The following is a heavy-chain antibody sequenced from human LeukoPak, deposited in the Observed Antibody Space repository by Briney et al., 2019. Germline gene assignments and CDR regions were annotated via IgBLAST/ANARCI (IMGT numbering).Heavy chain of an antibody. CDR2: IYYSWST. CDR3: ARHEYSGSYYGLSWFDP. V-gene: IGHV4-39*01. J-gene: IGHJ5*02. D-gene: IGHD1-26*01. CDR1: GGSISSSGYY. Sequence: SETLSLTCTVSGGSISSSGYYWGWIRQPPGKGLDWIASIYYSWSTYYTPSLKRRVTISVDTSKNQLSLKLSSLTAADTAVYYCARHEYSGSYYGLSWFDPWGQGTLVTVSS.